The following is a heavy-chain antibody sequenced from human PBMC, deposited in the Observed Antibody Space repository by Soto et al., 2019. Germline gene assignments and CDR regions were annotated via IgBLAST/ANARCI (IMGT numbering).Heavy chain of an antibody. CDR2: TYYRSKWYN. CDR1: GDSVSSNSAA. V-gene: IGHV6-1*01. D-gene: IGHD6-13*01. Sequence: QSQTLSLTCAISGDSVSSNSAAWNWIRQSPSRGLEWLGRTYYRSKWYNDYAVSVKSRITINPDTSKNQFSLQLNSVTPEDTAVYYCARAGSLSIAAGGPGYYFDYWGQGTLVTVSS. CDR3: ARAGSLSIAAGGPGYYFDY. J-gene: IGHJ4*02.